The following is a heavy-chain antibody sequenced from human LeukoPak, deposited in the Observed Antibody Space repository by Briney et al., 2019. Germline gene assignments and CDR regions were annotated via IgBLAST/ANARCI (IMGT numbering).Heavy chain of an antibody. D-gene: IGHD5-18*01. V-gene: IGHV3-9*03. Sequence: QSGRSLRLSCAASGFTFDDYAMHWVRQAPGKGLEWVSGLSWNGATVGYADSVKGRFTISRDNAKNSLYLQMNSLRAEDMALYYCAKARGYSYGTGVDYWGQGTLVTVSS. CDR1: GFTFDDYA. J-gene: IGHJ4*02. CDR2: LSWNGATV. CDR3: AKARGYSYGTGVDY.